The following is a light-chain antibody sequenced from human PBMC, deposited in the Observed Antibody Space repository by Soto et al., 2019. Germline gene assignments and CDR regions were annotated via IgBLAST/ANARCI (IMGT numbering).Light chain of an antibody. CDR3: MQSVQVPIT. CDR1: QSLLHSDGNTY. CDR2: EVS. Sequence: DIEMTQTPVSLSVTPGQPASISCKSSQSLLHSDGNTYFYWYLQKPGQPPQLLIYEVSNRFSGVXDMXSGSGSGTDFTLKISRVEAEDLGVYYCMQSVQVPITFGQGTRLEIK. V-gene: IGKV2D-29*01. J-gene: IGKJ5*01.